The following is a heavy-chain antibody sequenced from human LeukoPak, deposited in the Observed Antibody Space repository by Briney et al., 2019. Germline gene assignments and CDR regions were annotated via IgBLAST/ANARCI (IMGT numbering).Heavy chain of an antibody. D-gene: IGHD3-10*01. Sequence: PGGSLRLSCAASGFTFSSYGMHWVRQAPGKGLEWVAFIRYDGSNKYYADSVKGRFTISRDNSKNTLYLQMNSLRAEDTAVYYCAREERITMVRGVIMFDYWGQGTLVTVSS. J-gene: IGHJ4*02. CDR2: IRYDGSNK. CDR3: AREERITMVRGVIMFDY. CDR1: GFTFSSYG. V-gene: IGHV3-30*02.